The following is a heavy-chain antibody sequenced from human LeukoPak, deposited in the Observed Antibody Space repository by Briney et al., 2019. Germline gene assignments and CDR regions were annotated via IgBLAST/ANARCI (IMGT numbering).Heavy chain of an antibody. CDR2: IYTSGST. J-gene: IGHJ4*02. CDR1: GGSISSGSYY. D-gene: IGHD6-19*01. V-gene: IGHV4-61*02. CDR3: ARGGIAVAAPVDY. Sequence: PSETLSLTCTVSGGSISSGSYYWSWIRQPAGKGLEWIGRIYTSGSTNYNPSLKSRVTISVDTSKNQFSLKLSSVTAADTAVYYCARGGIAVAAPVDYWGQGTLVTVSS.